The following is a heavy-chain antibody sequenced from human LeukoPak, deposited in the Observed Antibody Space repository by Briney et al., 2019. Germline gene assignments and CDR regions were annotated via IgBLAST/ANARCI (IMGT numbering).Heavy chain of an antibody. CDR1: EFTFSNYG. V-gene: IGHV3-23*01. CDR2: ISAGGGYT. CDR3: ARSAAAGRIVATFGY. Sequence: HPGGSLRLSCAGSEFTFSNYGMSWVRQAPGKGLEWVSGISAGGGYTYYADSVKGRFTISRDNSKNTLCLQMNSLRAEDTAVYYCARSAAAGRIVATFGYWGQGTLVIVSS. D-gene: IGHD5-12*01. J-gene: IGHJ4*02.